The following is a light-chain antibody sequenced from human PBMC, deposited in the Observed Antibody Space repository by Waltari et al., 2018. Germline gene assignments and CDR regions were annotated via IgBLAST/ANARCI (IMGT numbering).Light chain of an antibody. Sequence: QSALTQPPSVSGSPGQSVTISCTGTNTDVGYDRVSWFQQSPGTAPKLIIYEVTNRPSGVPDRFSGTRSGNAASLTISGLQAEDEADFYCGSYTSTNTFVFGTGTKVTVL. CDR3: GSYTSTNTFV. CDR2: EVT. CDR1: NTDVGYDR. V-gene: IGLV2-18*02. J-gene: IGLJ1*01.